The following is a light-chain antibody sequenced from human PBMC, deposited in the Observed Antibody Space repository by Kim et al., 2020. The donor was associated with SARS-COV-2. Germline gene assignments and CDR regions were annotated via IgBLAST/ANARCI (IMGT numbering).Light chain of an antibody. CDR3: QQYHDWPPCT. V-gene: IGKV3-15*01. J-gene: IGKJ2*02. CDR1: QSVTSH. Sequence: SPGERATLSCRASQSVTSHLAWYQQKPGQPPRLLIYGASTRASGIPARFTGSGSGTEFALTISSLQSEDFAVYYCQQYHDWPPCTFGQGTTLEI. CDR2: GAS.